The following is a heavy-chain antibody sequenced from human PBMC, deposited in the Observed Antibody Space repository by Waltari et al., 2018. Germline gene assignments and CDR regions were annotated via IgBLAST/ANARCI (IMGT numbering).Heavy chain of an antibody. Sequence: QVQLQESGPGLVKPSETLSLTCTVSGGSISSYYWSWLRQPPGQGLEWIGYIYTSGSTNYNPSLKSRVTISVDTSKNQFSLKLSSVTAADTAVYYCARDIRITMIAERGWDAFDIWGQGTMVTVSS. CDR3: ARDIRITMIAERGWDAFDI. J-gene: IGHJ3*02. CDR2: IYTSGST. V-gene: IGHV4-4*09. D-gene: IGHD3-22*01. CDR1: GGSISSYY.